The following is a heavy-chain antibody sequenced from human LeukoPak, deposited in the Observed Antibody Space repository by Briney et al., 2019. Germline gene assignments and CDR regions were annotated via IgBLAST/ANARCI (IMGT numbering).Heavy chain of an antibody. J-gene: IGHJ3*02. Sequence: GGSLRLSCAASGFTFSSYAMSWVRQAPGKGLEWASAISGSGGSTYYADSVKGRFTISRDNSKNTLYLQMNSLRAEDTAVYYCAKVHGYCSGGSCLDAFDIWGQGTMVTVSS. V-gene: IGHV3-23*01. D-gene: IGHD2-15*01. CDR3: AKVHGYCSGGSCLDAFDI. CDR1: GFTFSSYA. CDR2: ISGSGGST.